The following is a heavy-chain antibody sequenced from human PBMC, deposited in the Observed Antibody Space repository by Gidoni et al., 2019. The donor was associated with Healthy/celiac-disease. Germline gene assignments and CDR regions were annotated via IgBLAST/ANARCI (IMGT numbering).Heavy chain of an antibody. Sequence: QVQMVESGGGVVQPGRSLRRSGAAAGSTFISYAMHWVRQAPGKGLEWVAVISYDGSNKYYADSVKGRFTISRDNSKNTLYLQMNSLRAEDTAVYYCASTPPRGRYFDYWGQGTLVTVSS. CDR3: ASTPPRGRYFDY. V-gene: IGHV3-30*04. J-gene: IGHJ4*02. D-gene: IGHD3-16*01. CDR2: ISYDGSNK. CDR1: GSTFISYA.